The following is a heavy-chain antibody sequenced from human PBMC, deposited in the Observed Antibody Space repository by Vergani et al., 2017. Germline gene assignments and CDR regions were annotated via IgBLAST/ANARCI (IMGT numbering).Heavy chain of an antibody. CDR2: INSDGSST. Sequence: EVQLVESGGGLVQPGGSLRLSCAASGFTFSSYWMHWVRQAPGKGLVWVSRINSDGSSTSYADSVKGRFTISRDNAKNTLYLQMNSLRAEDTAVYYCARAVGGGYHLDFDAFDIWGQGTMVTVSS. CDR1: GFTFSSYW. CDR3: ARAVGGGYHLDFDAFDI. J-gene: IGHJ3*02. D-gene: IGHD5-12*01. V-gene: IGHV3-74*01.